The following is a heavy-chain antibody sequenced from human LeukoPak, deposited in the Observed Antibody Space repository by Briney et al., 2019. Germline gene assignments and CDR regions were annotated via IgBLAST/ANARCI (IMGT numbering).Heavy chain of an antibody. D-gene: IGHD3-9*01. CDR3: ARDRPDYDILTGYRYYYGMDV. CDR1: GFTVSSNY. CDR2: IYSGGST. J-gene: IGHJ6*02. Sequence: GGSLGLSCVVSGFTVSSNYMSWVRQAPGKGPEWVSVIYSGGSTYYADSVKGRFTISRDNSKNTVYLQMNSLRAEDTAVYYCARDRPDYDILTGYRYYYGMDVWGQGTTVTVSS. V-gene: IGHV3-66*01.